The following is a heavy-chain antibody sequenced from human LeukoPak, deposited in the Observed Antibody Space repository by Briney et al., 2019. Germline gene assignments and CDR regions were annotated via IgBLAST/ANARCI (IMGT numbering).Heavy chain of an antibody. Sequence: GGSLRLSCVASGFTFSGYWMSWVRQAPGKGLEWVAKIQRDGSDKEYVDSVKGRFGISRDSAKNSLFLQMNSLRAEDTAIYFCAKYDSGYSLDYWGQGTLVIVSS. CDR3: AKYDSGYSLDY. D-gene: IGHD4-23*01. CDR1: GFTFSGYW. CDR2: IQRDGSDK. J-gene: IGHJ4*02. V-gene: IGHV3-7*03.